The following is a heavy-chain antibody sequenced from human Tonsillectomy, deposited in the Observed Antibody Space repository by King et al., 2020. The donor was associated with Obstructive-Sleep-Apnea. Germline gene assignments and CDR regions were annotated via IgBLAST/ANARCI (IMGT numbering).Heavy chain of an antibody. D-gene: IGHD5-24*01. Sequence: VQLVESGGGVVQPGRSLRLSCAASGFSFSTYGMHWVRQAPGKGLGWVAVISYDGGNKYYADSVKGRFTISRDNSKSTLYLQMSTLRAEDTAVYYCAKDGGDMATTFHSWGQGSLVTVSS. CDR2: ISYDGGNK. V-gene: IGHV3-30*18. J-gene: IGHJ4*02. CDR3: AKDGGDMATTFHS. CDR1: GFSFSTYG.